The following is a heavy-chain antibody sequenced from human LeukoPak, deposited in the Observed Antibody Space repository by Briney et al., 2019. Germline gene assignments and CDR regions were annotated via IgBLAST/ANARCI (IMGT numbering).Heavy chain of an antibody. Sequence: SETLSLTCTVSGYPITAGYYWGWIRQAPGKGLEWLGSIFHTGHTYDNPSLKSPVTLTVDTSKNQFSLKLTSVTASDTALYYCARGGRGYKNYFFDYWGQGTLVSVSS. D-gene: IGHD5-18*01. CDR3: ARGGRGYKNYFFDY. V-gene: IGHV4-38-2*02. CDR2: IFHTGHT. CDR1: GYPITAGYY. J-gene: IGHJ4*02.